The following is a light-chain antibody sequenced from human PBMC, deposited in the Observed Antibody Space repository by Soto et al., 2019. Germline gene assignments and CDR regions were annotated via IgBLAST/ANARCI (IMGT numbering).Light chain of an antibody. V-gene: IGLV2-14*01. Sequence: QSVLTQPASVSGSPGQSITVSCTGTSSDVGGYNYVSWYQQHPGKSPKLVIYEVSDRPSGVSNRFSGSKSGNTASLAISGLQAEDEADYYCCSFTTSSTWVFGGGTQLTVL. CDR3: CSFTTSSTWV. J-gene: IGLJ3*02. CDR2: EVS. CDR1: SSDVGGYNY.